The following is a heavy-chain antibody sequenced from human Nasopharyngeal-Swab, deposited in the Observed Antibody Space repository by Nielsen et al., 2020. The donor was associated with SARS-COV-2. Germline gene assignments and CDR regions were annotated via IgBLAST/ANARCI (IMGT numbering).Heavy chain of an antibody. V-gene: IGHV3-23*01. Sequence: VRQMPGKGLEWLSSITGSGGTTYYTDSVKGRFTISRDNSRNTLYLQMSSLRAEDTAIYYCAGGSSGYSYAFDIWGQGTMVTVSS. J-gene: IGHJ3*02. D-gene: IGHD3-22*01. CDR2: ITGSGGTT. CDR3: AGGSSGYSYAFDI.